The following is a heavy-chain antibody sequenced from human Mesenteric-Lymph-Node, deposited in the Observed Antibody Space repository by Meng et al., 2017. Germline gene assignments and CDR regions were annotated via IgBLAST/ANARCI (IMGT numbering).Heavy chain of an antibody. V-gene: IGHV4-61*01. CDR1: GASVNSGSYY. Sequence: QVQLQESGPGLVRPSETLSLTCTGSGASVNSGSYYWSWIRQPPGKGLEWIGYIYYSGSTNYNPSLKSRVTISVDTSKNQFSLKLSSVTAADTAVYYCARLSWLQYSLDYWGQGTLVTVSS. CDR3: ARLSWLQYSLDY. J-gene: IGHJ4*02. CDR2: IYYSGST. D-gene: IGHD5-24*01.